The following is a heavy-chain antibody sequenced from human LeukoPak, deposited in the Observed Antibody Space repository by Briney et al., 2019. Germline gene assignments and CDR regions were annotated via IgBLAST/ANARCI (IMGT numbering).Heavy chain of an antibody. J-gene: IGHJ4*02. V-gene: IGHV3-23*01. CDR1: GFTFSSYA. CDR2: ISGSGGST. Sequence: PGGSLRLSRAASGFTFSSYAMSWVRHAPGKGLEWGSGISGSGGSTYYADSVKGRFTISRDNSKNTLYLQMNSLRAEDTAVYYCAKAPAGPYLYFDYWGQGTLVTVSS. D-gene: IGHD6-19*01. CDR3: AKAPAGPYLYFDY.